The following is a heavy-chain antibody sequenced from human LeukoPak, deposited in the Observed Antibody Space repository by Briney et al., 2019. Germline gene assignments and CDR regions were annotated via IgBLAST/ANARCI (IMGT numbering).Heavy chain of an antibody. D-gene: IGHD6-19*01. CDR1: GGSISSYY. J-gene: IGHJ4*02. CDR2: IYYSGST. V-gene: IGHV4-59*04. Sequence: SETLSLTCTVSGGSISSYYWSWIRQPPGKGLEWIGYIYYSGSTYYNPSLKSRVTISVDTSKNQFSLKLSSVTAADTAVYYCARLNSSGWKSDYWGQGTLVTVSS. CDR3: ARLNSSGWKSDY.